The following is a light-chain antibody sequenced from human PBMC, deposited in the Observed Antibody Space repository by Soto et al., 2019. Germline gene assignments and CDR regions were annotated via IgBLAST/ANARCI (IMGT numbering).Light chain of an antibody. CDR2: AAS. J-gene: IGKJ1*01. CDR1: QSIANF. CDR3: QQYNSYSWT. V-gene: IGKV1-5*01. Sequence: DIQMTQSPSSLSASVGDRVTITCRASQSIANFLNWYQHNPGKAPKLLIYAASSLQSGVPSRFSGSGSGTEFTLTISSLQPDDFTTYYCQQYNSYSWTFGQGTKVDI.